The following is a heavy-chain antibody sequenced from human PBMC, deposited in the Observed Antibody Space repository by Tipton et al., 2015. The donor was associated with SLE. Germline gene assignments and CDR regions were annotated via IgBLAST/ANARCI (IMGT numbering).Heavy chain of an antibody. Sequence: TLSLTCTVSGGSISSSSYYWGWIRQPPGKGLEWIGSRYYSGSTNYNPSLKSRATISEDTPKNEFSLRLSSVTAADTAVYYCARGKGNSSGWRHYSFYGMDVWGQGTTVTVSS. CDR2: RYYSGST. V-gene: IGHV4-39*07. CDR1: GGSISSSSYY. D-gene: IGHD6-19*01. CDR3: ARGKGNSSGWRHYSFYGMDV. J-gene: IGHJ6*02.